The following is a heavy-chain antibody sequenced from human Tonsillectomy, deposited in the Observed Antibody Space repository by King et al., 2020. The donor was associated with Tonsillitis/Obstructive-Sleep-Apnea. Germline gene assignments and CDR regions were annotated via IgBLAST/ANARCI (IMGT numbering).Heavy chain of an antibody. Sequence: FQLVQSGAEVKKPGASVKVSCKASGYTFTSYDINWVRQATGQGLEWMGWMTPNSGNTGYAQKFQGRVTMTRNTSISTAYMELSSLRSEDTAVYYCARDYYDSSGYYVDVWGKGTTITVSS. CDR1: GYTFTSYD. CDR2: MTPNSGNT. CDR3: ARDYYDSSGYYVDV. D-gene: IGHD3-22*01. J-gene: IGHJ6*03. V-gene: IGHV1-8*01.